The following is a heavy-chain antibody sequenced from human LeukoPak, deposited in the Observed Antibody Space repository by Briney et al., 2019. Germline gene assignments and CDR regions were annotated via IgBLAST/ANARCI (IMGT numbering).Heavy chain of an antibody. V-gene: IGHV4-34*01. Sequence: SETLSLTCAVYGGSFSGYYWSWIRQPPGKGLEWIGEINHSGSTDYNPSLKSRVTISVDTSKNQFSLKLSSVTAADTAVYYCARGFYYLDYWGQGTLVTVSS. CDR2: INHSGST. CDR1: GGSFSGYY. CDR3: ARGFYYLDY. J-gene: IGHJ4*02.